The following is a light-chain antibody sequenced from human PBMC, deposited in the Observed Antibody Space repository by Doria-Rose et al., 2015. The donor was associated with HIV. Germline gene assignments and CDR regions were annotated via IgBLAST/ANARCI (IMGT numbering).Light chain of an antibody. Sequence: TQSPGTLSLSPGERVTLSSRASQSFSSTYLAWYQQKPGQAPSLLTYDGSTRATGIPDRFSASGSGTDFTLTINRLEPEDFALYYCHQYGTSWTFGQGTKVEI. CDR1: QSFSSTY. CDR2: DGS. V-gene: IGKV3-20*01. CDR3: HQYGTSWT. J-gene: IGKJ1*01.